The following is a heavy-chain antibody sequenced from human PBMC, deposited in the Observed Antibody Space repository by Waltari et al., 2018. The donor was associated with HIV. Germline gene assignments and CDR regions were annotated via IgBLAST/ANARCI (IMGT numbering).Heavy chain of an antibody. Sequence: QLQLQESGPGLVKPSETLSLTCTVSGGSISSSSYYWGWIRQPPGKGLEWIGSIYYSGSTYYNPSLKSRVTISVDTSKNQFSLKLSSVTAADTAVYYCATDIAAQVEFDYWGQGTLVTVSS. CDR1: GGSISSSSYY. CDR2: IYYSGST. CDR3: ATDIAAQVEFDY. V-gene: IGHV4-39*01. D-gene: IGHD6-6*01. J-gene: IGHJ4*02.